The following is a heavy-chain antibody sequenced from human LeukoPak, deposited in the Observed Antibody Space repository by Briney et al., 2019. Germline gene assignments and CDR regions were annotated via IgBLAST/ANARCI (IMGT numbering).Heavy chain of an antibody. CDR1: GGSISSYY. Sequence: TPSETLSLTCTVSGGSISSYYWSWIRQPAGKGLEWIGRIYTSGSTNYNPSLKSRVTMSVDTSKNQFSLKLSSVTAADTAVYYCARSGYDILTGWTFDIWGQGTMVTVSS. V-gene: IGHV4-4*07. CDR2: IYTSGST. D-gene: IGHD3-9*01. CDR3: ARSGYDILTGWTFDI. J-gene: IGHJ3*02.